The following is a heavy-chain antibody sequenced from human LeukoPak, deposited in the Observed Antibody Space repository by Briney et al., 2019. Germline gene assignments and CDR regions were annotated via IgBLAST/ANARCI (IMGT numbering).Heavy chain of an antibody. CDR3: ARGGDVVVPAAIFSPLDY. Sequence: PSETLSLTCAVYGGSFSGYYWSWIRQPPGKGLEWIGEINHGGSTNYNPSLKSRVTISVDTSKNQFSLKLSSVTAADTAVYYCARGGDVVVPAAIFSPLDYWGQGTLVTVSS. J-gene: IGHJ4*02. CDR2: INHGGST. CDR1: GGSFSGYY. V-gene: IGHV4-34*01. D-gene: IGHD2-2*01.